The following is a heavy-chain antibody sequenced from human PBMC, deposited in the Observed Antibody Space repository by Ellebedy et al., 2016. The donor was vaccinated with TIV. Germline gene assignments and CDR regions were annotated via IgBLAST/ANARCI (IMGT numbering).Heavy chain of an antibody. J-gene: IGHJ5*01. CDR2: MSISSGFT. V-gene: IGHV3-11*06. CDR1: GFTFSDYY. Sequence: GESLKISCAASGFTFSDYYMTWIRQAPGKGLEWLSFMSISSGFTKYADSVRGRFTISRDIAENTLYLQMDSLRVEDTAVYYCARDLGNSWLDSWGHGTLVTVSS. CDR3: ARDLGNSWLDS.